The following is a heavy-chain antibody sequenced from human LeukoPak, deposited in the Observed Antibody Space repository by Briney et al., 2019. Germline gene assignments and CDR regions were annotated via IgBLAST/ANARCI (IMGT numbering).Heavy chain of an antibody. D-gene: IGHD5-12*01. CDR3: ARWMATISNFDY. Sequence: ASVKVSCKASGYTFTGYDINWVRQATGQGLEWMGWMNPNSGNTGYTQKFQGRVTFTRNTSISTAYMELSSLRFDDTAVYYCARWMATISNFDYWGQGTLVTVSS. J-gene: IGHJ4*02. CDR2: MNPNSGNT. V-gene: IGHV1-8*01. CDR1: GYTFTGYD.